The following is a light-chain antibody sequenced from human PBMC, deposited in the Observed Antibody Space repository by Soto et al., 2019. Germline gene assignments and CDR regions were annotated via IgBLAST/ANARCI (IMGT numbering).Light chain of an antibody. J-gene: IGKJ1*01. CDR2: DAS. CDR3: QQYYRYPWT. V-gene: IGKV1-5*01. Sequence: IQMTQSPSTLSASVGDRVTITCRASQTINSFLAWYQQTPGKAPKLLIYDASSLQSGVPSRFSGGGSGTEFTLTISSLQPDDFATFHCQQYYRYPWTFGQGTKVDIK. CDR1: QTINSF.